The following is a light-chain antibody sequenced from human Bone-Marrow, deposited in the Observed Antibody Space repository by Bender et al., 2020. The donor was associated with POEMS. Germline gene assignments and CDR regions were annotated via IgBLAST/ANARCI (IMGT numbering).Light chain of an antibody. J-gene: IGLJ1*01. CDR2: DVS. CDR1: SSDFGSYNY. CDR3: SSYTSSSPPYV. Sequence: QSALTQPASVSGSPGQSITISCTGTSSDFGSYNYVSWYQRHPGKAPKLMIYDVSNRPSGVSTRFSGSKSGNTASLTISGLQADDEADYYCSSYTSSSPPYVFGTGTKVTVL. V-gene: IGLV2-14*03.